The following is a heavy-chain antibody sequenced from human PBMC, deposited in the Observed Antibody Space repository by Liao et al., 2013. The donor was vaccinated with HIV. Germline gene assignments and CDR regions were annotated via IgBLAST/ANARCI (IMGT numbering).Heavy chain of an antibody. CDR3: ARSSGFSGSYK. D-gene: IGHD3-10*01. V-gene: IGHV4-61*01. Sequence: QVQLQESGPGLVKPSQTLSLTCTVSGGSISSGSYYWNWIRQPPGKGLEWIGYIYYSGSTNYNPSLKSRVTISLDTSKNQFSLKLSSVTAADTAVYYCARSSGFSGSYKWGQGTVVTVSS. CDR2: IYYSGST. CDR1: GGSISSGSYY. J-gene: IGHJ4*02.